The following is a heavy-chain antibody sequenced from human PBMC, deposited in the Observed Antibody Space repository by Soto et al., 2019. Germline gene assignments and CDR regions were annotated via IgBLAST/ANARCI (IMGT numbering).Heavy chain of an antibody. V-gene: IGHV1-46*01. Sequence: ASVKLSCTASGYTFTSYYMHWVRQAPRQGLEWMGIINPSGGSTSYAQKFQGRVTMTRDTSTSTVYMELSSLRSEDTAVYYCAAGGDYGHDAFDIWGQGKMVTVSS. CDR3: AAGGDYGHDAFDI. J-gene: IGHJ3*02. D-gene: IGHD4-17*01. CDR2: INPSGGST. CDR1: GYTFTSYY.